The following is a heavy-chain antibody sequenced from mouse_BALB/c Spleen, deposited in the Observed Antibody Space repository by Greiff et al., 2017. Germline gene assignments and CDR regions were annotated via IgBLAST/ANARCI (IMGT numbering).Heavy chain of an antibody. CDR1: GYSITSGYY. Sequence: EVKLVESGPGLVKPSQSLSLTCSVTGYSITSGYYWNWIRQFPGNKLEWMGYISYDGSNNYNPSLKNRISITRDTSKNQFFLKLNSVTTEDTATYYCARGDYYPAWFAYWGQGTLVTVSA. J-gene: IGHJ3*01. D-gene: IGHD2-1*01. CDR2: ISYDGSN. V-gene: IGHV3-6*02. CDR3: ARGDYYPAWFAY.